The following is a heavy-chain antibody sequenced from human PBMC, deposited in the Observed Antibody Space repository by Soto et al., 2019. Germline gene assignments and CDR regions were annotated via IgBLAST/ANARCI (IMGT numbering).Heavy chain of an antibody. V-gene: IGHV3-30*18. Sequence: GGSLRLSCAASGFTFSSYGMHWVRQAPGKGLEWVAVISYDGSNKYYADSVKGRFTISRDNSKNTLYLQMNSLRAEDTAVYYCAKDVYYYDSSGYVVPPYFDYWGQGTLVTVSS. CDR3: AKDVYYYDSSGYVVPPYFDY. J-gene: IGHJ4*02. D-gene: IGHD3-22*01. CDR2: ISYDGSNK. CDR1: GFTFSSYG.